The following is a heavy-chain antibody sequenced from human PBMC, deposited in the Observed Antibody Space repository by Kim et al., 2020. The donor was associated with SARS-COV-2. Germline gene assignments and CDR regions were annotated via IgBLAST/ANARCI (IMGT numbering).Heavy chain of an antibody. V-gene: IGHV3-30*18. CDR2: ISYDGSNK. J-gene: IGHJ4*02. CDR3: AKDGVVAATLVFPQLPY. CDR1: GFTFSSYG. D-gene: IGHD2-15*01. Sequence: GGSLRLSCAASGFTFSSYGMHWVRQAPGKGLEWVAVISYDGSNKYYADSVKGRFTISRDNSKNTLYLQMNSLRAEDTAVYYCAKDGVVAATLVFPQLPYWGQGTLVTVSS.